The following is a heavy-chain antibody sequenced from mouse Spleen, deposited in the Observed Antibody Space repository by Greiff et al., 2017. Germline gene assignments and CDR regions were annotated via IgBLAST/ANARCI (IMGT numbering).Heavy chain of an antibody. V-gene: IGHV5-9-1*01. CDR3: ARNWDGSSYNY. CDR2: ISSGGSYT. D-gene: IGHD1-1*01. CDR1: GFTFSSYA. Sequence: DVKLVESGGGLVKPGGSLKLSCAASGFTFSSYAMSWVRQTPEKRLEWVATISSGGSYTYYPDSVKGRFTISRDNAKNTLYLQMSSLRSEDTAMYYCARNWDGSSYNYWGQGTTLTVSS. J-gene: IGHJ2*01.